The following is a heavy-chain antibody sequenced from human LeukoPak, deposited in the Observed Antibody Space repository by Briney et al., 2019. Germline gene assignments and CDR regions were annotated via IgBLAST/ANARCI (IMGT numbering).Heavy chain of an antibody. J-gene: IGHJ6*02. CDR1: GGTFSSYA. CDR2: IIPIFGTA. CDR3: ARANIRDGYKGLLHNYYYYGMDV. Sequence: SVKVSCKASGGTFSSYAISWVRQAPGQGLEWMGGIIPIFGTANYAQKFQGRVTITADESTSTAYMELSSLRSEDTAVYYCARANIRDGYKGLLHNYYYYGMDVWGQGTTVTVSS. V-gene: IGHV1-69*13. D-gene: IGHD5-24*01.